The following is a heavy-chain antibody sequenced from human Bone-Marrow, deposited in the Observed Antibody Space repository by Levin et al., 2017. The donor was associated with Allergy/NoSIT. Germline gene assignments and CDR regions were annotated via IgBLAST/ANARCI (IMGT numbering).Heavy chain of an antibody. CDR1: GFSFSSYA. Sequence: GESLKISCAASGFSFSSYAMAWVRQAPGKGLEWVSTISGSGANTFHADSVKGRFTISRDNSKNILFLQMNSLRAEDTALYYCARDCGGSWYSSNFWGQGTLVTVSS. J-gene: IGHJ4*02. CDR2: ISGSGANT. V-gene: IGHV3-23*01. D-gene: IGHD2-15*01. CDR3: ARDCGGSWYSSNF.